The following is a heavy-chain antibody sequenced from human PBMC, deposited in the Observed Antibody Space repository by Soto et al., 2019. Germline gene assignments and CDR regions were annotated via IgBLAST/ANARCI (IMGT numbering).Heavy chain of an antibody. CDR2: ISGSGDST. CDR3: AKPEYCSSSSCYRSRGRLDH. V-gene: IGHV3-23*01. Sequence: EVQLLESGGGLVQPGGSLRLSCAASGFTFSSQAMSWVRQAPGKGLEWVSGISGSGDSTYYADSVKGRLTISRDNSKNTLYLQMSSMRAEDTAVYYCAKPEYCSSSSCYRSRGRLDHWGQGTLVTVSS. J-gene: IGHJ5*02. CDR1: GFTFSSQA. D-gene: IGHD2-2*01.